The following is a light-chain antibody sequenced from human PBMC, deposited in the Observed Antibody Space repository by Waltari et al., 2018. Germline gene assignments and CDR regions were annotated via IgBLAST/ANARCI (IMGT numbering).Light chain of an antibody. CDR1: DSDVGAYDF. CDR3: SSYTTSSAPGV. J-gene: IGLJ1*01. V-gene: IGLV2-14*01. CDR2: AVS. Sequence: QSALTQPASVSGSPGQSITISCSGTDSDVGAYDFVPWYQQHPGKAPHLIIYAVSNRPSGISNRFSASKSGNTASLTISGLQAEDEADYYCSSYTTSSAPGVFGTGTRVTVL.